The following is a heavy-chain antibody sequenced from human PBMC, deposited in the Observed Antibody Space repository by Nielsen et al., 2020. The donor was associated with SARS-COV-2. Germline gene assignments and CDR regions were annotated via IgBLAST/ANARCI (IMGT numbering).Heavy chain of an antibody. Sequence: SETLSLTCAVYGGSFSGYYWSWIRQPPGKGLEWIGEINHGGSTNYNPSLKSRVTISVDTSKNQFSLKLSSVTAADTAVYYCARLKGLLWFGELLAPSGAFDIWGQGTMVTVSS. J-gene: IGHJ3*02. V-gene: IGHV4-34*01. CDR1: GGSFSGYY. CDR2: INHGGST. D-gene: IGHD3-10*01. CDR3: ARLKGLLWFGELLAPSGAFDI.